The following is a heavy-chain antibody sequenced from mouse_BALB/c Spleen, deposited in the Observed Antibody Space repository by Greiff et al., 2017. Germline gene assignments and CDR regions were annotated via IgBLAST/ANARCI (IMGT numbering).Heavy chain of an antibody. V-gene: IGHV3-6*02. D-gene: IGHD1-3*01. CDR2: ISYDGSN. CDR3: ARVNSLFDY. CDR1: GYSITSGYY. Sequence: VQLQQSGPGLVKPSQSLSLTCSVTGYSITSGYYWNWIRQFPGNKLEWMGYISYDGSNNYNPSLKNRISITRDTSKNQFFLKLNSVTTEDTATYYCARVNSLFDYWGQGTTLTVSS. J-gene: IGHJ2*01.